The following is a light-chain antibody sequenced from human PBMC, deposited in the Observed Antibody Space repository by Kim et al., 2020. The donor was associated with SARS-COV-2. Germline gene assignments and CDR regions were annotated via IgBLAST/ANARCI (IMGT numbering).Light chain of an antibody. CDR2: AAS. Sequence: AAVGDRVTITCRSSQSISSYLNWYQQKPGKAPKLLIYAASSLQSGVPSRFSGSGSGTDFTLTISSLQPEDFATYYCQQSYSTPWTFGQGTKVDIK. CDR1: QSISSY. J-gene: IGKJ1*01. V-gene: IGKV1-39*01. CDR3: QQSYSTPWT.